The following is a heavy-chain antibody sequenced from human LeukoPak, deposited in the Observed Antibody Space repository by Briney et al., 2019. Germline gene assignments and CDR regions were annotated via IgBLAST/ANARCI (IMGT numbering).Heavy chain of an antibody. Sequence: GGSLRLSCAASGFTFDDYAMHWVRQAPGKGLEWVSGISWNSGSIGYADSVKGRFTISRDNAKNSLYLQMNSLRAEDMALYYCAKAGSSSWYGYNWFDPWGQGTLVTVSS. CDR3: AKAGSSSWYGYNWFDP. CDR1: GFTFDDYA. CDR2: ISWNSGSI. V-gene: IGHV3-9*03. D-gene: IGHD6-13*01. J-gene: IGHJ5*02.